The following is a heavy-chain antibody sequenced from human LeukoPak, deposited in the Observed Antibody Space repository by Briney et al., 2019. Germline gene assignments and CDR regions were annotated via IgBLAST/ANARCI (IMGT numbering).Heavy chain of an antibody. CDR2: IIPIFGTA. CDR3: AREGYCSSTSCNDAFDI. CDR1: GGTFSSYA. V-gene: IGHV1-69*13. Sequence: GASVKVSCKASGGTFSSYAISWVRQAPGQGLEWMGGIIPIFGTANYAQKFQGRVTITADESTSTAYMELSSLRSEDTAVYYCAREGYCSSTSCNDAFDIWGQGTMVTVSS. D-gene: IGHD2-2*01. J-gene: IGHJ3*02.